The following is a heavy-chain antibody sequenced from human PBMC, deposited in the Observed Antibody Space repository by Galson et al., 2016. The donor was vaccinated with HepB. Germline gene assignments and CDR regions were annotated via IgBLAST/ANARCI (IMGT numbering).Heavy chain of an antibody. CDR3: ASLTVTTFRGWFDA. V-gene: IGHV4-61*01. Sequence: SETLSLTCTVSGPSVSSGTYYWSWLRQPPGKGLEYISYMYYGWSFNYNPALKSRATISLATSKPQFSLNLSSVTAADTAIYCCASLTVTTFRGWFDAWGQGTLVTVSS. CDR2: MYYGWSF. D-gene: IGHD4-17*01. CDR1: GPSVSSGTYY. J-gene: IGHJ5*02.